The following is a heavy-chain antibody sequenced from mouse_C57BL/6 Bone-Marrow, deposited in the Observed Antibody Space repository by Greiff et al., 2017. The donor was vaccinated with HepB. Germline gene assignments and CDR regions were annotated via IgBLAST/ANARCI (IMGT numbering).Heavy chain of an antibody. CDR1: GYTFTSYW. J-gene: IGHJ4*01. D-gene: IGHD1-1*01. V-gene: IGHV1-69*01. Sequence: VQLQQPGAELVMPGASVKLSCKASGYTFTSYWMHWVKQRPGQGLEWIGEIDPSDSYTNYNQKFKGKSTLTVDKSSSTAYMQLSSLTSEGSAVYYCARVLLLVKKAMDYGGQGTSVTVSS. CDR2: IDPSDSYT. CDR3: ARVLLLVKKAMDY.